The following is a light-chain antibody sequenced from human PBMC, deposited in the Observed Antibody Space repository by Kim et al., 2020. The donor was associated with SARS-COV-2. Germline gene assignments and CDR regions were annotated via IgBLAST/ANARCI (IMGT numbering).Light chain of an antibody. CDR3: SSYASSISWV. CDR2: DVN. CDR1: RSDVGGYNY. J-gene: IGLJ3*02. Sequence: QSALTQPASVSGSPGQSITISCTGTRSDVGGYNYVSWYQQHPGKAPKLMIYDVNNRPSGISNRFSGSKSGNTASLTISGLQAEDEADYYCSSYASSISWVFGGGTKVTVL. V-gene: IGLV2-14*03.